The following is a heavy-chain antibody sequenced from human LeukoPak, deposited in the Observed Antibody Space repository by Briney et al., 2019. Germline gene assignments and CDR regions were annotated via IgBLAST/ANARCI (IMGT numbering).Heavy chain of an antibody. CDR3: ARAPRYSGSYEFDY. Sequence: SVKVSCKASGGTFSSYAISWVRQAPGQGLEWMGGIIPIFGTANYAQKFHGRVTINADESTSTAYMELSSLRSEEKAVYYCARAPRYSGSYEFDYWGKGTLVTVSS. CDR1: GGTFSSYA. V-gene: IGHV1-69*13. J-gene: IGHJ4*02. CDR2: IIPIFGTA. D-gene: IGHD1-26*01.